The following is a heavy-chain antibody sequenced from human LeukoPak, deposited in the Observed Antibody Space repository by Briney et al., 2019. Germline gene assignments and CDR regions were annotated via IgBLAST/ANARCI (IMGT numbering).Heavy chain of an antibody. CDR2: IKPDGSQK. J-gene: IGHJ4*02. D-gene: IGHD1-26*01. Sequence: GGSLRLSCAASGFNFGSYWMTWVRQAPGKGLEWVANIKPDGSQKFCVDSVKDRFTISRDNAKNSLYLQMNSLRAEDTAVYYCARDSGSFLVDFWGQGTLVTVSS. CDR3: ARDSGSFLVDF. V-gene: IGHV3-7*01. CDR1: GFNFGSYW.